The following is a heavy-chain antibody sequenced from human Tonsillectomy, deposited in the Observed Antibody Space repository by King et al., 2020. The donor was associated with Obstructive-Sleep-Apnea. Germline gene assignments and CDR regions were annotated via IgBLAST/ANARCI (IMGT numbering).Heavy chain of an antibody. J-gene: IGHJ5*02. CDR3: ARLFMGGSSPEGDP. CDR2: IYYSGST. CDR1: GGSISSYY. D-gene: IGHD6-13*01. V-gene: IGHV4-59*08. Sequence: VQLQESGPGLVKPSETLSLTCTVSGGSISSYYWSWIRQPPGKGLEWIGYIYYSGSTNYNPSLKSRVTISVDTSKNQFSLQLSSVTAADTAVYYCARLFMGGSSPEGDPWGQGTLGTVSS.